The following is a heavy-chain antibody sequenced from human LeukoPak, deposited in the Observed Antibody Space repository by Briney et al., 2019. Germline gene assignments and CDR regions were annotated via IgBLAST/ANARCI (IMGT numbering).Heavy chain of an antibody. V-gene: IGHV3-15*01. D-gene: IGHD5-24*01. CDR1: GFTFGNAW. Sequence: GGSLRPSCAASGFTFGNAWMSWVRQAPGKGLEWVGRIKSKNDGGTTDYAAPVKGRFTISRDDSKNTLYLRMNSLKIEDTAVYYCTTADSEMATNAHWGQGTLVTVSS. CDR2: IKSKNDGGTT. CDR3: TTADSEMATNAH. J-gene: IGHJ4*02.